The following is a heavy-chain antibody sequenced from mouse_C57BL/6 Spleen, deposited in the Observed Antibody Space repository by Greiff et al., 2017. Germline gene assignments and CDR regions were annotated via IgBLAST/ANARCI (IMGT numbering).Heavy chain of an antibody. D-gene: IGHD1-1*01. J-gene: IGHJ4*01. CDR2: IYPGDGDT. Sequence: VQLQESGPELVKPGASVKISCKASGYAFSSSWMNWVKQRPGKGLEWIGRIYPGDGDTNYNGKFKGKATLTADKSSSTAYMQLSSLTSEDSAVYFCARYGDYWGQGTSVTVSA. CDR1: GYAFSSSW. V-gene: IGHV1-82*01. CDR3: ARYGDY.